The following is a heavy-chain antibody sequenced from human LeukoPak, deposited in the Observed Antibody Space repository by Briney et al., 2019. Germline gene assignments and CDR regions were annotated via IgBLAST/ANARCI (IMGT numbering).Heavy chain of an antibody. D-gene: IGHD3-10*01. V-gene: IGHV3-53*01. Sequence: QSGGSLRLSCAASGFIVSSKYMSWVRQAPGKGLEWVSGIYSNDNTYYADPVKGRFTISRDNAKNSLYLQMNSLRAEDTAVYYCARDGEGGMAYYFDYWGQGTLVTVSS. J-gene: IGHJ4*02. CDR2: IYSNDNT. CDR3: ARDGEGGMAYYFDY. CDR1: GFIVSSKY.